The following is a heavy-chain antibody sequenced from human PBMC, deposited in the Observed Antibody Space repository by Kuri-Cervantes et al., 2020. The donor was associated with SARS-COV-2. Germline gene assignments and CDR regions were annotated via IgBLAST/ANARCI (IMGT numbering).Heavy chain of an antibody. J-gene: IGHJ5*02. Sequence: SETLSLTCTVSGGSISSGDYYWSWIRQPPGKGLEWIGYIYYSGSTYYNPSLKSRVTISVDTSKNQFSLKLSSVTAADTAVYYCATAPGLPSGSINWFDPWGQGTLVTVSS. D-gene: IGHD3-10*01. V-gene: IGHV4-30-4*08. CDR2: IYYSGST. CDR1: GGSISSGDYY. CDR3: ATAPGLPSGSINWFDP.